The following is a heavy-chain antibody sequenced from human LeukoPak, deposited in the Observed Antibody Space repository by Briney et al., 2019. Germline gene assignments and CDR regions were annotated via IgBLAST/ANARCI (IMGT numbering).Heavy chain of an antibody. CDR3: ARDIAAARKTGYYYMDV. Sequence: GGSLRLSCAASGFTFSSYAMSWVRQAPGKGLEWVSVIYSGGSTYYADSVKGRFTISRDNSKNTLYLQMNSLRAEDTAVYYCARDIAAARKTGYYYMDVWGKGTTVTISS. D-gene: IGHD6-13*01. CDR1: GFTFSSYA. CDR2: IYSGGST. V-gene: IGHV3-66*01. J-gene: IGHJ6*03.